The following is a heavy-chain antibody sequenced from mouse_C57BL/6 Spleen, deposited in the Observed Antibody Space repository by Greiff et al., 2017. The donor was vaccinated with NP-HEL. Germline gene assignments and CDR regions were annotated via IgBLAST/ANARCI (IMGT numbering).Heavy chain of an antibody. J-gene: IGHJ2*01. CDR1: GYTFTDYE. CDR3: TRRAQVPRNYFDY. V-gene: IGHV1-15*01. Sequence: QVQLKQSGAELVRPGASVTLSCKASGYTFTDYEMHWVKQTPVHGLEWIGAIDPETGGTAYNQKFKGKAILTADKSSSTAYMELRSLTSEDSAVYYCTRRAQVPRNYFDYWGQGTTLTVSS. D-gene: IGHD3-2*02. CDR2: IDPETGGT.